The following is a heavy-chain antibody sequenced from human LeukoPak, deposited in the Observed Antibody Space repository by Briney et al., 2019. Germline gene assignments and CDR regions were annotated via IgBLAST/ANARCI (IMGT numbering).Heavy chain of an antibody. CDR1: GYTFTSYA. CDR3: ARVVGGYGKFNWFDP. CDR2: INAGNGNT. Sequence: ASVKVSCKASGYTFTSYAMHWVRQAPGQRLEWMGWINAGNGNTKYSQKFQGRVTITSDTSASTAYMELSSLRSEDTAVYYCARVVGGYGKFNWFDPWGQGTLVTVSS. J-gene: IGHJ5*02. V-gene: IGHV1-3*01. D-gene: IGHD5-12*01.